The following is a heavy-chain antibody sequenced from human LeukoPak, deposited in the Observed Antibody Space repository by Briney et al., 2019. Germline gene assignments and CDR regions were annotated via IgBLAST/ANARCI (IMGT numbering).Heavy chain of an antibody. CDR1: GFTFSSYG. D-gene: IGHD3-22*01. Sequence: GGSLRLSCAASGFTFSSYGMHWVRQAPGKGLEWVAVIPYDGSNKYYADSVKGRFTISRDNSKNTLYLQMNSLRAEDTAVYYCAKGVAPEARWLDYWGQGTLVTVSS. J-gene: IGHJ4*02. CDR3: AKGVAPEARWLDY. CDR2: IPYDGSNK. V-gene: IGHV3-30*18.